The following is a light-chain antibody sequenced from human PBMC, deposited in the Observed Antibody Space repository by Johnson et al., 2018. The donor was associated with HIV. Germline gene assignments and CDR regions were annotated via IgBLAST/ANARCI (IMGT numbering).Light chain of an antibody. CDR3: GTWDSSLSAGWV. CDR1: SSNIGNNY. J-gene: IGLJ1*01. V-gene: IGLV1-51*01. Sequence: TQPPSVSAAPGQKVTISCSGSSSNIGNNYVSWYQQLPGTAPKLLIYDNNKRPSGIPDRFSGSKSGTSATLGITGLQTGDEADYYCGTWDSSLSAGWVFGTGTKVTVI. CDR2: DNN.